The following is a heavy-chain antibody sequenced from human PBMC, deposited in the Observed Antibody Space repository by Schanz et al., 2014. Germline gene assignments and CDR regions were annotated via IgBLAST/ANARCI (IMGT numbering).Heavy chain of an antibody. CDR2: INPNSGGA. Sequence: QVQLVQSGAEVKKPGASVKVSCKSSGYTFTDYHIHWVRQAPGQGREYMGRINPNSGGANFAQKFQGRVTMTRDTSISTVYMELSRLRSDDAAVYYCAREGTVIRGLSGWFDPWGQGTLVTVSS. D-gene: IGHD3-10*01. V-gene: IGHV1-2*06. CDR3: AREGTVIRGLSGWFDP. J-gene: IGHJ5*02. CDR1: GYTFTDYH.